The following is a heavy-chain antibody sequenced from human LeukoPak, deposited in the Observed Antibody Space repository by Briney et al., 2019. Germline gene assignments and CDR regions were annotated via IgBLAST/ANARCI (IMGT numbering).Heavy chain of an antibody. CDR2: IYTSGST. CDR3: ARDPFSSSGTQGDHY. D-gene: IGHD1-14*01. V-gene: IGHV4-61*02. J-gene: IGHJ4*02. CDR1: GGSISSGSYS. Sequence: SETLSLTCTVSGGSISSGSYSWSWIRRPAGKGLEWIGRIYTSGSTNYNPSLKSRVTISVDTSKNQFSLKLSSVTAADTAVYYCARDPFSSSGTQGDHYWGQGTLVTVSS.